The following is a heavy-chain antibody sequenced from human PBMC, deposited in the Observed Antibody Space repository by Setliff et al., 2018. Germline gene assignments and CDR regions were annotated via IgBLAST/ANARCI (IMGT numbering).Heavy chain of an antibody. J-gene: IGHJ4*02. CDR3: ARGRNIAARLLDS. V-gene: IGHV4-34*01. Sequence: SETLSLTCAAYGGTFSDYYWTWIRQPPGNGLEWIGEINHRGSTNYNPSLKSRATISIDTSKDQFSLKLISMSAADTAVYYCARGRNIAARLLDSWGQGTLVTVS. CDR1: GGTFSDYY. D-gene: IGHD6-6*01. CDR2: INHRGST.